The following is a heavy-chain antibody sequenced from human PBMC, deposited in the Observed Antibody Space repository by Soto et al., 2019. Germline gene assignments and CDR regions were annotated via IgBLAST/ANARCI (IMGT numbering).Heavy chain of an antibody. D-gene: IGHD2-21*02. CDR3: ARDLWGYCGTDCYPLDV. V-gene: IGHV4-28*03. CDR2: MYNSGST. Sequence: SETLSLTCAVSGAPVISTKWWSWIRQPPGKGLEWIGYMYNSGSTYYNPSFKSRVTISVDTSKNQFSLKLNSVTAADTAVYYCARDLWGYCGTDCYPLDVWGQGTTVTVS. CDR1: GAPVISTKW. J-gene: IGHJ6*02.